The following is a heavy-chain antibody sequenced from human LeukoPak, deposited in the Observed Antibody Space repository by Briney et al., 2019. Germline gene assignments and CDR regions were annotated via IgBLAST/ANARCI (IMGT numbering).Heavy chain of an antibody. CDR1: GGSISSYY. V-gene: IGHV4-59*01. D-gene: IGHD3-22*01. CDR2: IYYSGST. J-gene: IGHJ4*02. Sequence: SETLSLTCTVSGGSISSYYWSWIRQPPGKGLEWTGYIYYSGSTNYNPSLKSRVTISVDTSKNQFSLKLSSVTAADTAVYYCARCPPAVDSSGYYSFFDYWGQGTLVTVSS. CDR3: ARCPPAVDSSGYYSFFDY.